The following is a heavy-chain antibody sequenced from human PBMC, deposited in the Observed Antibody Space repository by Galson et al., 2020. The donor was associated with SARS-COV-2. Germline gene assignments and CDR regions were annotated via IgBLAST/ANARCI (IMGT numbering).Heavy chain of an antibody. CDR1: GYTFTSYY. Sequence: ASVTVSCKASGYTFTSYYMHWVRQAPGQGLEWMGIINPSGGSTSYAQKFQGRVTMTRDTSTSTVYMELSSLRSEDTAVYYCARDTDYGGPLNWFDPWGQGTLVTVSS. V-gene: IGHV1-46*03. D-gene: IGHD4-17*01. CDR2: INPSGGST. CDR3: ARDTDYGGPLNWFDP. J-gene: IGHJ5*02.